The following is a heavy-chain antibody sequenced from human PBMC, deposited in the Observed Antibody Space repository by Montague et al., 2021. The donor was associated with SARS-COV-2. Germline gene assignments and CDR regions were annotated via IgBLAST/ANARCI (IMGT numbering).Heavy chain of an antibody. V-gene: IGHV4-59*01. CDR1: GVSITTYY. CDR2: VYYNGST. CDR3: AGGGGDYGGNPFDS. J-gene: IGHJ4*02. Sequence: SETLSLTCTVSGVSITTYYWCWIRQPPGKGLELIGYVYYNGSTYYTHSLKSRGSFSVDASKNEYSLRLTSVSAADAAVYYCAGGGGDYGGNPFDSWGQGTLVTVSS. D-gene: IGHD4-23*01.